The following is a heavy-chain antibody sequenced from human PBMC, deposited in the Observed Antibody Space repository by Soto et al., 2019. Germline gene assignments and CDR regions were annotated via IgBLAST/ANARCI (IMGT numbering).Heavy chain of an antibody. CDR1: GYSFTSYW. J-gene: IGHJ4*02. D-gene: IGHD6-13*01. CDR2: IYPGDSDT. Sequence: PGESLKISCKGSGYSFTSYWIGWVRQMPGKGLEWMGIIYPGDSDTRYSPSFQGQVTISADKSISTAYLQWSSLKASDTAMYYCARQSKQQLVGPSSRYFDDWGQGTLVTVSS. V-gene: IGHV5-51*01. CDR3: ARQSKQQLVGPSSRYFDD.